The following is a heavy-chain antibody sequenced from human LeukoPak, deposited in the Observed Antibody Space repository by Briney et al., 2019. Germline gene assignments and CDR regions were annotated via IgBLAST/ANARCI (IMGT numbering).Heavy chain of an antibody. CDR1: EFPCSGYW. Sequence: PGGSLRLSCAASEFPCSGYWMSWVRQAPGKGLQLVASINQDGSETYYVDSVKGRFTISRDNAKNSLFLQMNSLRAEDTAVYYCARDKQVGATHFDYWGQGTLVTVSS. CDR2: INQDGSET. J-gene: IGHJ4*02. V-gene: IGHV3-7*01. D-gene: IGHD1-26*01. CDR3: ARDKQVGATHFDY.